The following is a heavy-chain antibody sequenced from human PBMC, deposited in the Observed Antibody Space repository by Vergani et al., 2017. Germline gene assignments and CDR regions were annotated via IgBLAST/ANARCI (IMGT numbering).Heavy chain of an antibody. CDR3: TRDRLDDSYAYFDY. D-gene: IGHD3-16*01. J-gene: IGHJ4*02. V-gene: IGHV3-23*01. CDR1: GFTFTNFA. Sequence: EVQLLESGGNLVQPGGSLRLSCAASGFTFTNFAMTWVRQAPGEGLEWVSGISGSGGFTYYADSVKGRFTISRDNSKNTMFLQMSSLKAEDTAVYYCTRDRLDDSYAYFDYWGQGTLVTVSP. CDR2: ISGSGGFT.